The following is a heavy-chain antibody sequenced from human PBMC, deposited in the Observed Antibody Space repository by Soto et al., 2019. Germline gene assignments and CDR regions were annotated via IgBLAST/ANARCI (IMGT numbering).Heavy chain of an antibody. Sequence: GGSLRLSCAASGLTFIDFAITWVRQAPGKGLEWVSTIGGSGTITYYADSVMGRFTISRDNSRNTLYLQMNSLRAEDTALYYCAKGMVLSAPGPFDYWGQGTLVTVSS. CDR3: AKGMVLSAPGPFDY. J-gene: IGHJ4*02. D-gene: IGHD2-21*02. V-gene: IGHV3-23*01. CDR2: IGGSGTIT. CDR1: GLTFIDFA.